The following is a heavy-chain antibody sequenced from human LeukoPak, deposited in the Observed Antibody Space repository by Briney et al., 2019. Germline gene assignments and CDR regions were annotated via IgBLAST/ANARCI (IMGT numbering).Heavy chain of an antibody. CDR3: AKAVYSGGYGGYYFDY. CDR1: GFTFSSYG. J-gene: IGHJ4*02. D-gene: IGHD1-26*01. Sequence: GRSLRLSCAASGFTFSSYGMSWVRQAPGKGLEWASGISVSGANTYYADSVKGRFTISRDNSKNTLYLQMNGLRAEDTAIYYCAKAVYSGGYGGYYFDYRGQGTLVTVSS. CDR2: ISVSGANT. V-gene: IGHV3-23*01.